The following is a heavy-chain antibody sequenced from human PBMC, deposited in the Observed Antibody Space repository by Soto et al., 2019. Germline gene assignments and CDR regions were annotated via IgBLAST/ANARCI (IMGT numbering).Heavy chain of an antibody. CDR2: ISGGGDTT. J-gene: IGHJ4*02. CDR1: GFTFNNYA. CDR3: AKGRGGSGSLTPRVDF. V-gene: IGHV3-23*01. D-gene: IGHD3-10*01. Sequence: EVQLLESGGGLVQPGGSLRLSCAASGFTFNNYAMSWVRQAPGKGLECVSAISGGGDTTSYADSVKGRFTVSRDGSKNTRYLQMNSLRAEDTAVYYCAKGRGGSGSLTPRVDFWGQGTLVTVSS.